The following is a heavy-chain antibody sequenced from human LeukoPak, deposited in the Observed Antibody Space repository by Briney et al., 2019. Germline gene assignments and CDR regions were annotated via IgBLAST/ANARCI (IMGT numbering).Heavy chain of an antibody. Sequence: SETLSLTRTVSRGALTGFDGSSSPQTPGHRLKCIGYIYSSGTTNYNPSLQSRVIISLDTSKNQFSLRLTSVTAADTAMYFCARRISSWNVYIDKWGQGIQVTVSS. CDR2: IYSSGTT. CDR3: ARRISSWNVYIDK. V-gene: IGHV4-4*08. J-gene: IGHJ4*02. D-gene: IGHD1-1*01. CDR1: RGALTGFD.